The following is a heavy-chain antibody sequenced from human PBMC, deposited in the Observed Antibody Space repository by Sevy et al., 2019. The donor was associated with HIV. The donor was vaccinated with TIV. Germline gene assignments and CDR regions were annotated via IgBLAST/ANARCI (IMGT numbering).Heavy chain of an antibody. Sequence: ASVKVSCKASGYTFTGYYMHWVRHAPGQGLEWMGWINPNSGGTNYAQKFQGRVTMTRDTSISTAYMELSRLRSDDTAVYYCARERVYCSGGSCKPGGWFDPWGQGTLVTVSS. CDR3: ARERVYCSGGSCKPGGWFDP. CDR2: INPNSGGT. J-gene: IGHJ5*02. D-gene: IGHD2-15*01. CDR1: GYTFTGYY. V-gene: IGHV1-2*02.